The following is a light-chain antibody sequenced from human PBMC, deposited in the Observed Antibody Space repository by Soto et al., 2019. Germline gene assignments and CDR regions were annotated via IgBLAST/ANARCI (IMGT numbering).Light chain of an antibody. Sequence: QSVLTQPTSVSGSPGQSITISCTGSSSDVGGYNYFSWYRHLPGKAPELMIFDVSNRPSGLSDRFSGSKSGNTASLTISGLQADDEADYYCSSYTNSGTYVFGTGTKVTVL. CDR1: SSDVGGYNY. V-gene: IGLV2-14*03. CDR2: DVS. CDR3: SSYTNSGTYV. J-gene: IGLJ1*01.